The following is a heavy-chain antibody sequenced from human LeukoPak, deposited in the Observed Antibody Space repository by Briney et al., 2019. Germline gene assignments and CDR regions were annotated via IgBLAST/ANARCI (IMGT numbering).Heavy chain of an antibody. CDR3: VRRARDCSRTSCFNYYYYTDV. J-gene: IGHJ4*02. V-gene: IGHV1-69*13. Sequence: SVKVSCKASGGTFSSYAISWVRQAPGQGLEWMGGIIPIFGTANYAQKFQGRVTITADESTSTAYMELSSLRSEDTAVYYCVRRARDCSRTSCFNYYYYTDVWGQGSLVTVSS. CDR1: GGTFSSYA. D-gene: IGHD2-2*01. CDR2: IIPIFGTA.